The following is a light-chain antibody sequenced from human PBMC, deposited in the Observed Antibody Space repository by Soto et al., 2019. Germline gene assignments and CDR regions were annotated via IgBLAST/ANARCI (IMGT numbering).Light chain of an antibody. CDR3: CSFAGSNTFV. CDR1: SSDVGSYNL. J-gene: IGLJ1*01. Sequence: QSVLTQPASVSGSPGQSITLSCTGTSSDVGSYNLVSWYQQHPGKAPKLMIYEGSKRPSGVSNRFSGSTSGNTASLTISGLQAEDEADYYCCSFAGSNTFVFGTGTKVTVL. CDR2: EGS. V-gene: IGLV2-23*03.